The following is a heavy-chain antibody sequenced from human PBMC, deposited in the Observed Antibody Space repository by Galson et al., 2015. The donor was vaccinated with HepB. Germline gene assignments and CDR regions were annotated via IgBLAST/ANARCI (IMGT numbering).Heavy chain of an antibody. V-gene: IGHV3-23*01. CDR2: ISGSGGRT. CDR1: GLTFSSYA. CDR3: AKEGSRDGNLDAFDI. J-gene: IGHJ3*02. Sequence: SLRLSGAPSGLTFSSYAMSGVRQAPGEGLEWVSAISGSGGRTYYADSVKGRFTISRDNSKNTLYLQMNSLRAEDTAVYYCAKEGSRDGNLDAFDIWGQGTMVTVSS. D-gene: IGHD5-24*01.